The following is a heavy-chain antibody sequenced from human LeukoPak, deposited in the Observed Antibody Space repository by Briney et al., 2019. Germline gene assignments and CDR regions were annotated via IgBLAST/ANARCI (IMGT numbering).Heavy chain of an antibody. J-gene: IGHJ5*02. CDR2: IRYDGSNK. CDR3: ARVNKDWFDP. CDR1: GFTFSSYG. Sequence: GGSLRLSCAASGFTFSSYGMHWVRQAPGKGLEWVAFIRYDGSNKYYADSVKGRFTISRDNSKNTLYLQMNSLREEDTAVYYCARVNKDWFDPWGQGTLVTVSS. V-gene: IGHV3-30*02.